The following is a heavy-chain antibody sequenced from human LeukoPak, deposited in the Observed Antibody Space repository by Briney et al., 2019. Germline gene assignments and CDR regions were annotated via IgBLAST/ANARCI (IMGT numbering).Heavy chain of an antibody. D-gene: IGHD2-8*02. J-gene: IGHJ4*02. V-gene: IGHV3-48*03. Sequence: GGSLRLSCAASGFTFSDYGMNWVRQAPGKGLEWVSYIGSSGTTIFYADSVKGRFSISRDNAKNSLYLQMHSLRAEDSALYYCARDLVADYWGLGTLVTVSS. CDR1: GFTFSDYG. CDR3: ARDLVADY. CDR2: IGSSGTTI.